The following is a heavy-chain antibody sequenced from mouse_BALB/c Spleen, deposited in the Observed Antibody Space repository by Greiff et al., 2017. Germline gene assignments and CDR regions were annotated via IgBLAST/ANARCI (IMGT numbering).Heavy chain of an antibody. Sequence: DVHLVESGGGLVQPGGSLKLSCAASGFTFSSYGMSWVRQTPDKRLELVATINSNGGSTYYPDSVKGRFTISRDNAKNTLYLQMSSLKSEDTAMYYCALGYFDVWGAGTTVTVSS. CDR3: ALGYFDV. CDR1: GFTFSSYG. V-gene: IGHV5-6-3*01. J-gene: IGHJ1*01. CDR2: INSNGGST.